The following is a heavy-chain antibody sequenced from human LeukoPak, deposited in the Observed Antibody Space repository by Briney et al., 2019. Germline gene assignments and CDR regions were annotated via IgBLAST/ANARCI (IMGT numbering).Heavy chain of an antibody. CDR3: AKDQGGYSAYGHLDY. D-gene: IGHD5-12*01. CDR2: IGSTGVST. Sequence: GGSLRLSCAASGFTFSSYAMSWVRQAPGKGLEWVSGIGSTGVSTFYGDSVKGRFTMSRDNSKNTLYLRMDSLRAEDTAVYYCAKDQGGYSAYGHLDYWGQGTLVTVSS. CDR1: GFTFSSYA. V-gene: IGHV3-23*01. J-gene: IGHJ4*02.